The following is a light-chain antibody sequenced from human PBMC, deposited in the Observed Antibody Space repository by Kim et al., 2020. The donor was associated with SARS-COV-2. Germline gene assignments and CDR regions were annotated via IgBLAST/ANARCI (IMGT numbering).Light chain of an antibody. V-gene: IGKV3D-11*01. CDR2: EAS. CDR1: QEIGKF. J-gene: IGKJ4*01. Sequence: LSLSPGERAALSCRARQEIGKFVAWYQQKPGQAPQLLIYEASNRASGVPVRFTGSGSGTDFTLTVSGLEPDDSAVYYCQQRRDGLTFGGGTKLEI. CDR3: QQRRDGLT.